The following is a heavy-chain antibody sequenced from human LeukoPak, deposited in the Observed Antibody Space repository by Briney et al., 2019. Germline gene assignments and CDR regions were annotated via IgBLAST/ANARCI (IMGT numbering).Heavy chain of an antibody. J-gene: IGHJ4*02. CDR1: GFTFNTYT. Sequence: GGSLRLSCAASGFTFNTYTMNWVRQAPGKGLEWVSYISGSSGIIDYADSVRGRFTISRDNAKNSLYLQMNSLRAEDTAVYYCARECDGLEYDYWGQGTLVTVSS. CDR3: ARECDGLEYDY. CDR2: ISGSSGII. D-gene: IGHD5-24*01. V-gene: IGHV3-48*01.